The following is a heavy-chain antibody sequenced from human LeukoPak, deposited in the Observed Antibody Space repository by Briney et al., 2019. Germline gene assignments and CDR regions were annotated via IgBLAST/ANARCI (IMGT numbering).Heavy chain of an antibody. J-gene: IGHJ6*02. Sequence: PGGSLRLSCAASGFTFSSYAMHWVRQAPGKGLEWVAVISYDGSNKDYADSVKGRFTISRDNSKNTLYLQMNSLRAEDTAVYYCARGRLSSSWYHFRDYYHGMDVWGQGTTVTVSS. CDR1: GFTFSSYA. V-gene: IGHV3-30*04. D-gene: IGHD6-13*01. CDR3: ARGRLSSSWYHFRDYYHGMDV. CDR2: ISYDGSNK.